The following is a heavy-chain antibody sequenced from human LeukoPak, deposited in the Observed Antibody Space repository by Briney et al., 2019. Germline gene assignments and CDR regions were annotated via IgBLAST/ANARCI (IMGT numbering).Heavy chain of an antibody. Sequence: GGSLRLSCAASGFTFSSYWMHWVRQAPGKGLVWVSRINSDGSSTSYADSVKGRFTISRDNAKNTLYLQMNSLRAEDTAVYYCARVSGGYSYGSFDYWGQGTLVTVSS. CDR3: ARVSGGYSYGSFDY. V-gene: IGHV3-74*01. J-gene: IGHJ4*02. D-gene: IGHD5-18*01. CDR1: GFTFSSYW. CDR2: INSDGSST.